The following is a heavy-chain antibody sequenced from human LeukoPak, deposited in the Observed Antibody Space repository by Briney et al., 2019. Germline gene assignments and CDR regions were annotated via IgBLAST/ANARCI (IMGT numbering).Heavy chain of an antibody. V-gene: IGHV1-2*02. CDR2: INPNSGGT. CDR1: GYTFTGYY. J-gene: IGHJ3*02. Sequence: GASVKVSCKASGYTFTGYYMHWVRQAPGQGLEGMGWINPNSGGTNYAQKFQGRVTMTRDTSISTAYMELSRLRSDDTAVYYCAREYRGRGLPVRGGDDAFDIWGQGTMVTVSS. CDR3: AREYRGRGLPVRGGDDAFDI. D-gene: IGHD3-10*01.